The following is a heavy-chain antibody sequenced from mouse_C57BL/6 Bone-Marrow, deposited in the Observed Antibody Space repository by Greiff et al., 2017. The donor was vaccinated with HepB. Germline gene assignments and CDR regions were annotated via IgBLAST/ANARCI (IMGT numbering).Heavy chain of an antibody. D-gene: IGHD3-2*02. CDR1: GYTFTDYY. Sequence: QVQLKESGAELVRPGASVKLSCKASGYTFTDYYINWVKQSPGQGLEWIARIYPGSGNTYYNEKFKGKATLTAEKSSSTAYMQLSSLTSEDSAVYFCARYSGSWFAYWGQGTLVTVSA. V-gene: IGHV1-76*01. CDR3: ARYSGSWFAY. CDR2: IYPGSGNT. J-gene: IGHJ3*01.